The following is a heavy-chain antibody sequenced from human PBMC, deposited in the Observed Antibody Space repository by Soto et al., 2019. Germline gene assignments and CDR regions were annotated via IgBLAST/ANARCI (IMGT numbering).Heavy chain of an antibody. V-gene: IGHV3-7*03. D-gene: IGHD3-16*01. CDR2: IKQDGSEK. Sequence: PVGSLRLSCTASEFTFSRYWMSWVRQAPGKGLEWVASIKQDGSEKYYVDSVKGRFSISRDNAKNSLYLQMNSLRAEDTAVYYCARDGGNYFDYWGQGTLVTVSS. CDR1: EFTFSRYW. J-gene: IGHJ4*02. CDR3: ARDGGNYFDY.